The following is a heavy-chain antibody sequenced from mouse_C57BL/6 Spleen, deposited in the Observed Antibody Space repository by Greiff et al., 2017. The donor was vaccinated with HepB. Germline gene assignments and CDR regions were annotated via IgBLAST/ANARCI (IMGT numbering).Heavy chain of an antibody. Sequence: EVQLVESGEGLVKPGGSLKLSCAASGFTFSSYAMSWVRQTPEKRLEWVAYISSGGDYIYYADTVKGRFTISRDNARNTLYLQMSSLKSEDTAMYYCTRVFITTVVGDYFDYWGQGTTLTVSS. J-gene: IGHJ2*01. CDR3: TRVFITTVVGDYFDY. CDR2: ISSGGDYI. D-gene: IGHD1-1*01. CDR1: GFTFSSYA. V-gene: IGHV5-9-1*02.